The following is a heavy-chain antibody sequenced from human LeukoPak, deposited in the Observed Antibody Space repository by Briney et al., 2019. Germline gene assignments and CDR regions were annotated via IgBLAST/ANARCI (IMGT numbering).Heavy chain of an antibody. V-gene: IGHV4-59*01. CDR3: PTGIGWLLLY. CDR2: IHNSGVT. CDR1: GDSISNYY. D-gene: IGHD3-22*01. Sequence: SETLSLTCTVSGDSISNYYCNLIRQSPGKRLEWLGYIHNSGVTNHNPSLNSRASIPVDTSRNQFSLKPISVTSALRPLYYCPTGIGWLLLYWGEGTLVSVSS. J-gene: IGHJ4*02.